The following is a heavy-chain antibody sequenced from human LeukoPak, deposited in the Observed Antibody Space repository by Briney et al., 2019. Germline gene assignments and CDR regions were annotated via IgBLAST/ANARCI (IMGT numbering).Heavy chain of an antibody. J-gene: IGHJ5*02. CDR3: ARDTMVRGVITYNWFDP. Sequence: ASVKVSCKASGYTFTSYYMHWVRQAPGQGLEWMGIINPSGGSTSYAQKFQGGVTMTRDTSTSTVYMELSSLRSEDTAVYYCARDTMVRGVITYNWFDPWGQGTLVTVSS. CDR2: INPSGGST. CDR1: GYTFTSYY. V-gene: IGHV1-46*01. D-gene: IGHD3-10*01.